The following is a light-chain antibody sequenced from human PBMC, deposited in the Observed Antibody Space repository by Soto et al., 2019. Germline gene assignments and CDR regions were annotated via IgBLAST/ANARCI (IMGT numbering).Light chain of an antibody. CDR3: SSYTSSSTRV. CDR1: MRDVGAYNL. J-gene: IGLJ3*02. CDR2: EVS. Sequence: QSALTQPASVSGSPGQSITISCAGTMRDVGAYNLVSWYQQHPGRAPQLIIYEVSNRPSGVSNRFSGSKSGNTASLTISGLQAEDEADYYCSSYTSSSTRVFGGGTKLTVL. V-gene: IGLV2-14*01.